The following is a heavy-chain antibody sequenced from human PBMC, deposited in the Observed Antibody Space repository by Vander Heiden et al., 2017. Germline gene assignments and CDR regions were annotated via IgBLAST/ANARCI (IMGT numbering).Heavy chain of an antibody. D-gene: IGHD6-19*01. CDR3: AMEQGRERDYFKH. J-gene: IGHJ1*01. V-gene: IGHV1-46*03. CDR1: GYTFTSYY. CDR2: INTSGGRT. Sequence: QVQLVQSVAEVKKPGASVKVSCQAFGYTFTSYYMNWVRQAPAHELEWRGIINTSGGRTSYAQKVPGRVTMTRDTSTITVYMEMRSVRSADTAVYYTAMEQGRERDYFKHWGQGTMVTVYS.